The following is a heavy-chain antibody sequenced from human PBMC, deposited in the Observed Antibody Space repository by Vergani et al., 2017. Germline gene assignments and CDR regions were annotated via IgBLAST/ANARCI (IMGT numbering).Heavy chain of an antibody. D-gene: IGHD3-22*01. CDR3: ARGGGTYYYDSSGYYFDY. Sequence: QVQLVQSGAEVKKPGSSVKVSCKASGGTFSSYAISWVRQAPGQGLEWMGGIIPIFGPANYAQKFQGRVTITADESTSTAYMELSSLRSEDTAVYYCARGGGTYYYDSSGYYFDYWGQGTLVTVSS. V-gene: IGHV1-69*01. CDR2: IIPIFGPA. CDR1: GGTFSSYA. J-gene: IGHJ4*02.